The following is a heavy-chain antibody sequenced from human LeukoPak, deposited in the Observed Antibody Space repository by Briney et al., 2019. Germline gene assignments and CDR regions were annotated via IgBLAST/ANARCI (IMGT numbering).Heavy chain of an antibody. J-gene: IGHJ4*02. CDR2: IKTKTDGETT. CDR1: GFTFTDAW. Sequence: GGSLRLSCEASGFTFTDAWMSWVRQAPGKGLEWVGRIKTKTDGETTDYAAAVTGRFTISRDDSKNTVYLQMNGLTSDDTGVYYCTTARVGYWGQGTLVTVSS. V-gene: IGHV3-15*01. CDR3: TTARVGY.